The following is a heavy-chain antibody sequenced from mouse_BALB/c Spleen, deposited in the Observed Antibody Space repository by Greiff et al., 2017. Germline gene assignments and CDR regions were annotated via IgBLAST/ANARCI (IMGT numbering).Heavy chain of an antibody. CDR1: GYSITSDYA. CDR2: ISYSGST. J-gene: IGHJ3*01. D-gene: IGHD1-1*01. CDR3: ARGDYYGSSWFAY. Sequence: VQLQQSGPGLVKPSQSLSLTCTVTGYSITSDYAWNWIRQFPGNKLEWMGYISYSGSTSYNPSLKSRISITRDTSKNQFFLQLNSVTTEDTATYDCARGDYYGSSWFAYWGQGTLVTVSA. V-gene: IGHV3-2*02.